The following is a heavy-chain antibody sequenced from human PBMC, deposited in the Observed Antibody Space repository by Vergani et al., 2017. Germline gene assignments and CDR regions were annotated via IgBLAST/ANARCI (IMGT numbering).Heavy chain of an antibody. CDR2: IIPILGIA. Sequence: QVQLVQSGAEVKKPWSSVKVSCKASGGTFSSYTISWVRQAPGQGLEWMGRIIPILGIANYAQKFQGRVTITADKSTSTAYMELSSLRSEDTAVYYCASESSCTNGVCYIIDYWGQGTLVTVSS. V-gene: IGHV1-69*02. CDR3: ASESSCTNGVCYIIDY. CDR1: GGTFSSYT. D-gene: IGHD2-8*01. J-gene: IGHJ4*02.